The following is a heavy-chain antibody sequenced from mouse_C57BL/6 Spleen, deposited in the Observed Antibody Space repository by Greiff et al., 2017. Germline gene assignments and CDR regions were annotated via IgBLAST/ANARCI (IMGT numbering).Heavy chain of an antibody. CDR3: ARRYGNYLYAMDY. CDR2: IYPRSGNT. Sequence: QVQLKESGAELARPGASVKLSCKASGYTFTSYGISWVKQRTGQGLEWIGEIYPRSGNTYYNEKFKGKATLTADNSSSTAYMELRSLTSEDSAVXFCARRYGNYLYAMDYWGQGTSVTVSS. D-gene: IGHD2-1*01. CDR1: GYTFTSYG. V-gene: IGHV1-81*01. J-gene: IGHJ4*01.